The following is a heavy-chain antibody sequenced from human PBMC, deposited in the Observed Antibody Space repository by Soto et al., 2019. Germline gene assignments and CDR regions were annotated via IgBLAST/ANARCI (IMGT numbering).Heavy chain of an antibody. CDR2: IYYSGST. CDR1: GGSISSGDYY. Sequence: PSETLSLTCTVSGGSISSGDYYWSWIRQPPGKGLEWIGYIYYSGSTYYNPSLKSRVTISVDTSKNQFSLKLSSLTAADTAVYYCARTPPLGYFDYWGQGTLVTVSS. V-gene: IGHV4-30-4*01. J-gene: IGHJ4*02. CDR3: ARTPPLGYFDY.